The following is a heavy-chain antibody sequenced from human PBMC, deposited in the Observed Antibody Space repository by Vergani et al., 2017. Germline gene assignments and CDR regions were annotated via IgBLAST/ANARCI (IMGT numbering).Heavy chain of an antibody. Sequence: EVQLVESGGGLVQPGRSLRLSCAASGFTFDDYAMHWVRQAPGKGLEWVSGISWNSGSIGYADSVKGRFTISSDNAKNSLYLQMNSLRAEDTALYYCAKDIGIAVAGYFDYWGQGTLVTVSS. D-gene: IGHD6-19*01. CDR1: GFTFDDYA. V-gene: IGHV3-9*01. CDR2: ISWNSGSI. J-gene: IGHJ4*02. CDR3: AKDIGIAVAGYFDY.